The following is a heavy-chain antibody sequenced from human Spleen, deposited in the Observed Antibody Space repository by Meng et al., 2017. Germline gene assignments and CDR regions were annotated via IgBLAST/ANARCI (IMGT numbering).Heavy chain of an antibody. CDR1: GGPFRGYY. Sequence: QVRIQQWGAGLFKPLAPLSLTCALFGGPFRGYYWSWIRQPPGNGLEWIGEINHGGSTNYNPSLESRVTISADMSKSQFSLNLTSVTAADTAMYYCVRTSGNYFRWFDPWGQGTVVTVSS. J-gene: IGHJ5*02. CDR3: VRTSGNYFRWFDP. D-gene: IGHD1-26*01. V-gene: IGHV4-34*01. CDR2: INHGGST.